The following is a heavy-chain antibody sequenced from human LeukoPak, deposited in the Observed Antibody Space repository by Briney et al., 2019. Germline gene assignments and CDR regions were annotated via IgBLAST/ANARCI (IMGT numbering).Heavy chain of an antibody. CDR1: GFTVRSNY. CDR2: IYSSDST. Sequence: GGSLRLSCAASGFTVRSNYMSWVRQAPGKGLEWVSVIYSSDSTYYADSVKGRFTIFRDNSKNTLYLQMNSLRAEDTAVYYCARESYYYDSRGSFDYWGQGTLVTISS. J-gene: IGHJ4*02. CDR3: ARESYYYDSRGSFDY. D-gene: IGHD3-22*01. V-gene: IGHV3-53*01.